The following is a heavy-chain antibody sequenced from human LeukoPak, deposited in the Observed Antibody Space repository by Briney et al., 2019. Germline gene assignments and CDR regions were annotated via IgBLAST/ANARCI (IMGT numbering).Heavy chain of an antibody. D-gene: IGHD6-13*01. CDR1: GYSFTGYY. CDR2: ISAYNGNT. J-gene: IGHJ4*02. V-gene: IGHV1-18*04. CDR3: ARGIADSDDY. Sequence: GASVKVSCKASGYSFTGYYIHWVRQAPGQGLEWMGWISAYNGNTNYAQKLQGRVTMTTDTSTSTAYMELRSLRSDDTAVYYCARGIADSDDYWGQGTLVTVSS.